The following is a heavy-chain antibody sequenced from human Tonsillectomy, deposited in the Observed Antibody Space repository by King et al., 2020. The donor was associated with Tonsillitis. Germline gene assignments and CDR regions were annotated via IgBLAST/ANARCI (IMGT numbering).Heavy chain of an antibody. CDR2: INPSGGST. D-gene: IGHD7-27*01. J-gene: IGHJ3*02. CDR1: GYTFTSYY. V-gene: IGHV1-46*01. CDR3: ASKLGQNAFDI. Sequence: QLVQSGAEVKKPGASVKVFCKASGYTFTSYYMHGVRKAPGQGLEWKGIINPSGGSTSYAQKFQGRVTMNRDTSTSTVYMELSSLRSEDTAVYYCASKLGQNAFDIWGQGTMVTVSS.